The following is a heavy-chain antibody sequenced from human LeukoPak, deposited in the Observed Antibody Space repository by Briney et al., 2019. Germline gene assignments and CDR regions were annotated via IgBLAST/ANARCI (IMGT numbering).Heavy chain of an antibody. J-gene: IGHJ2*01. D-gene: IGHD3-22*01. Sequence: ASVKVSCKASGYTFTSYAMHWVRQAPGQRLEWMGWINAGNGNTKYSQKFQGRVTITRDTSASTAYMELSSLRSEDAAVYYCARVGEGYYYDSSTYWYFDLWGRGTLVTVSS. CDR3: ARVGEGYYYDSSTYWYFDL. CDR1: GYTFTSYA. CDR2: INAGNGNT. V-gene: IGHV1-3*01.